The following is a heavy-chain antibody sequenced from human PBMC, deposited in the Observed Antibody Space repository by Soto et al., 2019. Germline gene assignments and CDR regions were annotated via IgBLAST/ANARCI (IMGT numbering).Heavy chain of an antibody. CDR1: GYTFTYYG. V-gene: IGHV1-18*01. J-gene: IGHJ6*02. D-gene: IGHD3-3*01. Sequence: VSVKVSCKASGYTFTYYGVSWVRQAPGQGLEWMGWISGYNGYTNYAQKLQGRVTMTTDTSTSTAYMELRSLTSDDTAVYYCARDCTVTIFGVVKYGMDVWGQGTTVTVSS. CDR2: ISGYNGYT. CDR3: ARDCTVTIFGVVKYGMDV.